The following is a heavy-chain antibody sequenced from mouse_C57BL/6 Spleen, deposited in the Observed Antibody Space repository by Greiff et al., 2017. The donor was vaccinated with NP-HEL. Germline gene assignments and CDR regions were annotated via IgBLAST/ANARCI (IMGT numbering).Heavy chain of an antibody. Sequence: EVQVVESGGGLVKPGGSLKLSCAASGFTFSDYGMHWVRQAPEKGLEWVAYISSGSSTIYYADTVKGRFTISRDNAKNTLFLQMTSLRSEDTAMYYCAIIYYYGSSYDSLDYWGQGTTLTVSS. CDR1: GFTFSDYG. CDR3: AIIYYYGSSYDSLDY. D-gene: IGHD1-1*01. J-gene: IGHJ2*01. CDR2: ISSGSSTI. V-gene: IGHV5-17*01.